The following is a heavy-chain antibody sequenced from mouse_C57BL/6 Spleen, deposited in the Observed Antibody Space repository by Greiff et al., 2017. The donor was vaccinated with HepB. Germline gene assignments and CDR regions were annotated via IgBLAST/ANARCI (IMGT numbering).Heavy chain of an antibody. CDR1: GYTFTSYW. J-gene: IGHJ3*01. CDR3: ARSLYKEGFAY. D-gene: IGHD1-3*01. V-gene: IGHV1-50*01. Sequence: VQLQQPGAELVKPGASVKLSCKASGYTFTSYWMQWVKQRPGQGLEWIGEIDPSDSYTNYNQKFKGKATLTVDTSSSTAYMQLSSLTSEDSAVYYCARSLYKEGFAYWGQGTLVTVSA. CDR2: IDPSDSYT.